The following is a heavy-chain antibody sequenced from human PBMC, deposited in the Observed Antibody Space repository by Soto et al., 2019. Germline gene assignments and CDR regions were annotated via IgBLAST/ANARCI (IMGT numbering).Heavy chain of an antibody. CDR2: INPASSST. D-gene: IGHD1-26*01. Sequence: ASLKVSCKASGHTFTSHHIHWVRQAPGQGLEWMGVINPASSSTIYAQKFQGRVSMTRDTSTSTVYMELGTLRSEDTAVYYCARAQAWDIHDYWGQGTLVTVSS. J-gene: IGHJ4*02. V-gene: IGHV1-46*03. CDR3: ARAQAWDIHDY. CDR1: GHTFTSHH.